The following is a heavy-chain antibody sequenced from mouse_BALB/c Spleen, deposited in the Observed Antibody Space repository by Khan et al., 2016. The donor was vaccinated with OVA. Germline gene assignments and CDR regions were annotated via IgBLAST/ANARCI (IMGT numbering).Heavy chain of an antibody. CDR3: ATCYAYGYYFDY. Sequence: EVQLVESGGGLVQPGGSRKLSCAASGFTFSSYGMHWVRQAPEKGLEWVAYISGDSSTIYYAATVQGRFTISRDNPKNTLFLQMTSLMSEDTAMYYCATCYAYGYYFDYWGPGTTLTVSS. J-gene: IGHJ2*01. CDR1: GFTFSSYG. V-gene: IGHV5-17*02. D-gene: IGHD1-1*01. CDR2: ISGDSSTI.